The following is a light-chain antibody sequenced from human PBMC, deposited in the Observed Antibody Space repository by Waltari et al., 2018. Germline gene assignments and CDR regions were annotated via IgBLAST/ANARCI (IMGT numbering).Light chain of an antibody. CDR2: EVS. V-gene: IGLV2-8*01. Sequence: QSALTQPPSASGSPRQSVTISCTGTSRDVGGYNQVSWYQQHPGKAPKLMIYEVSKRPSGVPDRFSGSKSGNTASLTVSGLQAEDEADYYCSSYAGSNNYVFGTGTKVTVL. CDR3: SSYAGSNNYV. CDR1: SRDVGGYNQ. J-gene: IGLJ1*01.